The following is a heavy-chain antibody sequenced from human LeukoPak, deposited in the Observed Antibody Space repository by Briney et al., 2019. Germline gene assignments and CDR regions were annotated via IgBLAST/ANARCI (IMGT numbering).Heavy chain of an antibody. CDR2: IYHSGST. D-gene: IGHD3-3*01. V-gene: IGHV4-38-2*02. Sequence: PSETLSLTRAVSGYSISSGYYWGWIRQPPGKGLEWIGSIYHSGSTSYNPSLKSRVTISVDTSKNQFSLKLSSVTAADTAVYYCAREWGAYYDFWSGYYYYMDVWGKGTTVTVSS. CDR3: AREWGAYYDFWSGYYYYMDV. J-gene: IGHJ6*03. CDR1: GYSISSGYY.